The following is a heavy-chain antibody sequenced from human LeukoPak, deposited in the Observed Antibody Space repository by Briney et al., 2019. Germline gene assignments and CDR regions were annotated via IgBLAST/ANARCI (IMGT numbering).Heavy chain of an antibody. Sequence: PGGSLRLSCAASGFTFSSYNMNWVRQAPGKGLEWVSSITSSSSYIYYADSVKGRFTISRDNAKNSLYLQMNSLRAEDTAVHYCARDGYGYYHLEYWGQGTLVTVSS. CDR1: GFTFSSYN. CDR3: ARDGYGYYHLEY. V-gene: IGHV3-21*01. CDR2: ITSSSSYI. J-gene: IGHJ4*02. D-gene: IGHD4-17*01.